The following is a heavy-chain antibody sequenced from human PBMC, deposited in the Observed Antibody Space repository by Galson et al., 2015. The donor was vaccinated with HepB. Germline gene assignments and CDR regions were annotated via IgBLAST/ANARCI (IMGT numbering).Heavy chain of an antibody. J-gene: IGHJ4*02. Sequence: SVKVSCKASGYTFTTNGISWVRQAPGHGLEWRGWISINSGNTKCAQRLQGRVTLTKDTSTDTAYMELRGLTSDDAALYYCARDRFHSLDYWGQGTLVTVSS. CDR1: GYTFTTNG. V-gene: IGHV1-18*04. CDR3: ARDRFHSLDY. CDR2: ISINSGNT.